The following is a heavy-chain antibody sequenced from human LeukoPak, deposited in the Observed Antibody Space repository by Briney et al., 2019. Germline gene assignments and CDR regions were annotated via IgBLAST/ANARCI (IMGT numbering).Heavy chain of an antibody. V-gene: IGHV3-30-3*01. CDR3: ARGPTTVVAPGFDY. CDR2: ISYDGNNK. J-gene: IGHJ4*02. CDR1: GFTFSSYA. D-gene: IGHD4-23*01. Sequence: GRSLRLSCAASGFTFSSYAMHWVRQAPGKGLVWLAGISYDGNNKYYADSVKGRFTISRDNSKNTLYLQMNSLKTEDTAVFYCARGPTTVVAPGFDYWGQGTLVTVSS.